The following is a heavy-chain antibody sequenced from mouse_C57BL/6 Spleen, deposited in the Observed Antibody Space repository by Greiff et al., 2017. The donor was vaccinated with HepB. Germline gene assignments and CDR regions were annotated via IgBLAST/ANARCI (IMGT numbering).Heavy chain of an antibody. V-gene: IGHV1-15*01. CDR3: TRVGTAAY. J-gene: IGHJ3*01. CDR1: GYTFTDYE. Sequence: QVHVKQSGAELVRPGASVTLSCKASGYTFTDYEMHWVKQTPVHGLEWIGAIDPETGGTAYNQKFKGKAILTADKSSSTAYMELRSLTSEDSAVYYCTRVGTAAYWGQGTLVTVSA. D-gene: IGHD4-1*01. CDR2: IDPETGGT.